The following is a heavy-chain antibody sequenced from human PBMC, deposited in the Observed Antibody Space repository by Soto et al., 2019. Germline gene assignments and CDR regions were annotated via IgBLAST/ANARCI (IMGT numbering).Heavy chain of an antibody. CDR1: GFTVSSNY. V-gene: IGHV3-53*04. D-gene: IGHD3-3*01. J-gene: IGHJ6*03. Sequence: GGSLRLSCAASGFTVSSNYMSWVRQAPGKGLEWVSVIYSGGSTYYADSVKGRFTISRHNSKNTLYLQMNSLRAEDTAVYYCARISYYDFWSGYLLLLHYYMDVWGKGTTVTVSS. CDR3: ARISYYDFWSGYLLLLHYYMDV. CDR2: IYSGGST.